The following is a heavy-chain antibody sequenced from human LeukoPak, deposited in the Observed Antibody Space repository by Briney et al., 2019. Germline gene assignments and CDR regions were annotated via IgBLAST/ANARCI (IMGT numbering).Heavy chain of an antibody. J-gene: IGHJ5*02. D-gene: IGHD6-6*01. Sequence: PSETLSLTCTVSGGSISSYYWSWIRQPPGKGLEWIGYIYYSGSTNYTPSLKGRVTISVDTSKNQFSLKLSSVPAADTAVYYCAREYSSSDNWFDPWGQGTLVTVSS. CDR2: IYYSGST. CDR1: GGSISSYY. CDR3: AREYSSSDNWFDP. V-gene: IGHV4-59*01.